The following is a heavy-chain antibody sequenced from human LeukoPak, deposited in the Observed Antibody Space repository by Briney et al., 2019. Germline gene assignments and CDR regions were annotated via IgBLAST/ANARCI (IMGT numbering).Heavy chain of an antibody. Sequence: ASVKVSCKAPGGTFSSYAISWVRQAPGQGLEWMGGIIPIFGTANYAQKFQGRVTITADESTSTAYMELSSLRSEDTAVYYCARDKGCSSTSCLRHFYYYMDVWGKGTTVTVSS. J-gene: IGHJ6*03. CDR3: ARDKGCSSTSCLRHFYYYMDV. CDR1: GGTFSSYA. V-gene: IGHV1-69*01. D-gene: IGHD2-2*01. CDR2: IIPIFGTA.